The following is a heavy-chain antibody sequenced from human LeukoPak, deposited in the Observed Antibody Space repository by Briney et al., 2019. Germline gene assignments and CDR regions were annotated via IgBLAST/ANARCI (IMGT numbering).Heavy chain of an antibody. V-gene: IGHV3-33*01. CDR2: TWSDGSDK. CDR1: GFTFSAYI. Sequence: PGGSLRLSCAASGFTFSAYIIQWVRQAPGKGLEWVALTWSDGSDKFYADSVKGRFVISRDNSKNTLYLQMNSLRAGDSAVYFCARAQSATLSYFFDHWGQGTLVTVSS. D-gene: IGHD2/OR15-2a*01. CDR3: ARAQSATLSYFFDH. J-gene: IGHJ5*02.